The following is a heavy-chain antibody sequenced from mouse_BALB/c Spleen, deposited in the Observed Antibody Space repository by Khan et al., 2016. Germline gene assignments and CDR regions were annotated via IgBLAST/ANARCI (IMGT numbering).Heavy chain of an antibody. CDR2: FYPGSGSI. V-gene: IGHV1-62-2*01. CDR1: GYTFTEYI. J-gene: IGHJ2*01. D-gene: IGHD2-4*01. CDR3: ARHEGRTMITTVYFDY. Sequence: ELVKPGASVKLSCKASGYTFTEYIIHWVKQRSGQGLEWIGWFYPGSGSIKYNEKFKDKATLTADKSSSTVYMELSRLTSEDSAVYFCARHEGRTMITTVYFDYWGQGTTLTVSS.